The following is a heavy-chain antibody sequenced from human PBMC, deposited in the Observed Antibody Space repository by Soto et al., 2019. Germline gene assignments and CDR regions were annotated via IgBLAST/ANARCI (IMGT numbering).Heavy chain of an antibody. J-gene: IGHJ5*02. CDR2: IFSNDEK. CDR1: GFSLSKARMG. Sequence: QVTLKESGPVLVKPTETLTLTCTVSGFSLSKARMGVSWIRQPPGKALEWLAHIFSNDEKSYSTSLKSRLTISKDTSKSQVVLTMTNMDPVDTATYYCARIKSDCSGGSCYPGWFDPWGQGTLVTVSS. CDR3: ARIKSDCSGGSCYPGWFDP. V-gene: IGHV2-26*01. D-gene: IGHD2-15*01.